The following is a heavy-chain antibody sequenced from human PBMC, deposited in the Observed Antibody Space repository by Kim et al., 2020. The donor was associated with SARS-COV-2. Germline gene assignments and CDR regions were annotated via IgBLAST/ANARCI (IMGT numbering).Heavy chain of an antibody. CDR2: INHSGST. CDR1: GGSFSGYY. D-gene: IGHD3-22*01. V-gene: IGHV4-34*01. J-gene: IGHJ4*02. Sequence: SETLSLTCAVYGGSFSGYYWSWIRQPPGKGLEWIGEINHSGSTNYNPSLKSRVTISVDTSKNQFSLKLSSVTAADTAVYYCARGLSRGTMTYFDYWGQGTLVTVSS. CDR3: ARGLSRGTMTYFDY.